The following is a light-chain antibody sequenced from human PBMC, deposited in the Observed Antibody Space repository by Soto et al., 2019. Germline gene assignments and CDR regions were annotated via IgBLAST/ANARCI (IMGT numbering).Light chain of an antibody. CDR2: GAS. Sequence: EIVLTQSPGTLSLSPGERATLSCRASQSVSSSYLAWYQQKPGHAHRLLIYGASSKATVIPDRFSGSGSGTDVTLTISRLEPEDFVVYYCQQYGSSPWTFGQGTKVEIK. CDR3: QQYGSSPWT. CDR1: QSVSSSY. V-gene: IGKV3-20*01. J-gene: IGKJ1*01.